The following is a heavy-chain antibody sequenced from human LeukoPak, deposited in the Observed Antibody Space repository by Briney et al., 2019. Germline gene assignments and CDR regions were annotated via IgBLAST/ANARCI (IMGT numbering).Heavy chain of an antibody. CDR2: IIPILGIA. V-gene: IGHV1-69*04. CDR3: ARVDRRWLLDP. J-gene: IGHJ5*02. Sequence: SVKVSCKASGGTFSSYAISWVRQAPGQGLEWMGRIIPILGIANYAQKFQGRVTITADKSTSTAYMELSSLRSEDTAVYYCARVDRRWLLDPWGQGTLVTVSS. CDR1: GGTFSSYA. D-gene: IGHD5-24*01.